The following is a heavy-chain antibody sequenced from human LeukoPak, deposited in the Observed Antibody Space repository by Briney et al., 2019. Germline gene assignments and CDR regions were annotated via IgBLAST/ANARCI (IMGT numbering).Heavy chain of an antibody. Sequence: GSLRLSCAASGFTFSSYGMNWVRQAPGKGPEWISYISRSGSTIYYADSVKGRFTISRDNAKNSLYLQMSSLGAEDTAIYYCSRDRGGGDIYFDYWGQGTLVTVSS. V-gene: IGHV3-48*03. CDR1: GFTFSSYG. CDR3: SRDRGGGDIYFDY. D-gene: IGHD2-21*02. CDR2: ISRSGSTI. J-gene: IGHJ4*02.